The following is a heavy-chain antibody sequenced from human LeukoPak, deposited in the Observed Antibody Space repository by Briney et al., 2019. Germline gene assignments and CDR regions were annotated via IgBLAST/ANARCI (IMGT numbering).Heavy chain of an antibody. V-gene: IGHV3-21*01. Sequence: PGGSLRFSCTASAFTFSNYTMDWVRQAPGKGLEWVSSISGSSTYIYYADSVKGRFTISRDNAKNSLFLQMNSLRAEDTAVYYCARGITLIDAFDIWGQGTMVTVSS. CDR3: ARGITLIDAFDI. J-gene: IGHJ3*02. D-gene: IGHD3-22*01. CDR1: AFTFSNYT. CDR2: ISGSSTYI.